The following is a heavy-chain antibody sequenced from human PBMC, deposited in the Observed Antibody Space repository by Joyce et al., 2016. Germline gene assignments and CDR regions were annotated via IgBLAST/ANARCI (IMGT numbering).Heavy chain of an antibody. D-gene: IGHD3-16*01. J-gene: IGHJ6*03. CDR2: IGSSESPI. CDR3: ARDRVQWSFGAVSNHFYMDV. V-gene: IGHV3-11*04. CDR1: GFASLTDYY. Sequence: QVQLVESGGGVAKPGGSLRLSCVASGFASLTDYYMSWIRQAPGKGVEWVADIGSSESPIYYAESVKGRFTVARNNSKNSLFLHMYNLRVEDSAVYYCARDRVQWSFGAVSNHFYMDVWGKGTAVAVAS.